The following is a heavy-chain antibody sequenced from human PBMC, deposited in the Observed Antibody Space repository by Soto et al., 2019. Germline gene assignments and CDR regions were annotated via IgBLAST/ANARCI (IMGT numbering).Heavy chain of an antibody. J-gene: IGHJ4*02. CDR3: ARVLRAPLYYFDY. D-gene: IGHD1-26*01. V-gene: IGHV4-38-2*02. CDR2: IYQSGST. CDR1: GYSISIGNY. Sequence: SETLSLTCPVSGYSISIGNYWGWIRQPPGKRLEWIGSIYQSGSTYYNPSLRSRATISVDTSKNQFSLKLSSVTAAETAVYYCARVLRAPLYYFDYWGQGILVTVSS.